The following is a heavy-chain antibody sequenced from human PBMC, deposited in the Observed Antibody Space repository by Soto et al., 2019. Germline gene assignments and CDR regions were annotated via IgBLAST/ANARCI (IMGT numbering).Heavy chain of an antibody. Sequence: VESLKISCKGSGYSFTGYWISWVRQMPGKGLEWMGRIDPSDSYTNYSPSFQGLVTISTDKSISTAYLQWSSLKASDTAMYYCARQVGIAAAGTFLDYWGQGTLVTVSS. J-gene: IGHJ4*02. D-gene: IGHD6-13*01. CDR2: IDPSDSYT. CDR1: GYSFTGYW. CDR3: ARQVGIAAAGTFLDY. V-gene: IGHV5-10-1*01.